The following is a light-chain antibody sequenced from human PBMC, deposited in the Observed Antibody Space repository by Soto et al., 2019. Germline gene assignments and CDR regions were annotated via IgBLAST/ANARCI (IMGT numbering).Light chain of an antibody. CDR2: DAS. J-gene: IGKJ5*01. CDR1: QSIRTS. Sequence: EVVLTQSPATLSLSPGERATLSCRASQSIRTSLAWYQQKPGQAPRLVIFDASNRANGVPARFGGSGSGTDFTLTISRLEPEDFAMYYCQQCGGSPTFGQGTRLEIK. CDR3: QQCGGSPT. V-gene: IGKV3-11*01.